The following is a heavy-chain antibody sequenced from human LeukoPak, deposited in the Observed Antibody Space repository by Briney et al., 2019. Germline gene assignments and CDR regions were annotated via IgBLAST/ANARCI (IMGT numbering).Heavy chain of an antibody. CDR1: GGSMSSYY. V-gene: IGHV4-59*01. CDR3: ARSELLWFGGVNSGFDY. Sequence: SETLPLTCTVSGGSMSSYYWSWIRQPPGKGLEWIGYIYYSGGTNYNPSLKSRVTISLDTSKNQFSLKLSSVTAADTAVYYCARSELLWFGGVNSGFDYWGQGTLVTVSS. CDR2: IYYSGGT. J-gene: IGHJ4*02. D-gene: IGHD3-10*01.